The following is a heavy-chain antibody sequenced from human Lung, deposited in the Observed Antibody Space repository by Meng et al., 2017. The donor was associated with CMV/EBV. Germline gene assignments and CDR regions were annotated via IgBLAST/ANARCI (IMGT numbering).Heavy chain of an antibody. D-gene: IGHD5-12*01. Sequence: SXTLSLXCTVSGDSISTYYWNWPRQSPGKGLEWIGYISDSGSTNYNPSLKSRVAFSLDTSKNQFSLKLSSVTAADTAVYYCARFDIDVEGYYGMDVWGQGTTGT. J-gene: IGHJ6*02. CDR2: ISDSGST. CDR1: GDSISTYY. V-gene: IGHV4-59*01. CDR3: ARFDIDVEGYYGMDV.